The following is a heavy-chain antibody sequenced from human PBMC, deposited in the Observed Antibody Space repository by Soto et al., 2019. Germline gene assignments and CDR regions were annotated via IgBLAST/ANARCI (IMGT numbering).Heavy chain of an antibody. CDR2: TYYRSKWYN. CDR3: AREKYYYDTSGYFY. D-gene: IGHD3-22*01. J-gene: IGHJ4*02. V-gene: IGHV6-1*01. CDR1: GDSVSSNSAA. Sequence: SQTLSLTCAISGDSVSSNSAAWNWIRQSPSRGLEWLGRTYYRSKWYNDYAVSVKSRITINPDTSKNQFPLQLNSVTPEDTAAYYWAREKYYYDTSGYFYWGQGNMGTLSA.